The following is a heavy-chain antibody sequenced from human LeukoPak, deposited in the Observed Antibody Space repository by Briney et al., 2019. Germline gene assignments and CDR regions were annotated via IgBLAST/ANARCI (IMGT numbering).Heavy chain of an antibody. V-gene: IGHV3-21*01. CDR2: ITSSSSFT. Sequence: GGSLRLSCAASGFTFSTYTMSWVRQTPGKGLAWVASITSSSSFTYYADSVKGRFTISRDNAKSSLYLQMNSLTVEDTAVYYCARDLGYCSGGSCYPRGFDYWGQGTLVTVSS. D-gene: IGHD2-15*01. CDR3: ARDLGYCSGGSCYPRGFDY. CDR1: GFTFSTYT. J-gene: IGHJ4*02.